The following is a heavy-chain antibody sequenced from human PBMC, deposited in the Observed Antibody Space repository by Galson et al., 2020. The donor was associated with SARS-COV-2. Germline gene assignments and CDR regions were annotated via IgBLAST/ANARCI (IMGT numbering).Heavy chain of an antibody. CDR1: GYTLTELS. Sequence: ASVKVSCKVSGYTLTELSMHWVRQAPGKGLEWMGGFDPEDGETIYAQKFQGRVTMTEDTSTDTAYMELSSLRSEDTAVYYCATAIACRDGYKFAPDYWGQGTLVTVSS. CDR2: FDPEDGET. D-gene: IGHD5-12*01. J-gene: IGHJ4*02. V-gene: IGHV1-24*01. CDR3: ATAIACRDGYKFAPDY.